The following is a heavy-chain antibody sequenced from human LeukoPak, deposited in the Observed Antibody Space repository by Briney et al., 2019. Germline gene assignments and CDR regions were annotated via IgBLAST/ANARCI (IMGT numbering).Heavy chain of an antibody. Sequence: SETLSLTCTVSGGSITIYYWSWIRQPAGKGLEWIGRIYTSGSTNYNPSLKSRVTISVDTSKNQFSLKLSSVTAADTAVYYCAREALIVGATRSFSRWGQGTLVTVSS. CDR1: GGSITIYY. CDR3: AREALIVGATRSFSR. J-gene: IGHJ4*02. D-gene: IGHD1-26*01. CDR2: IYTSGST. V-gene: IGHV4-4*07.